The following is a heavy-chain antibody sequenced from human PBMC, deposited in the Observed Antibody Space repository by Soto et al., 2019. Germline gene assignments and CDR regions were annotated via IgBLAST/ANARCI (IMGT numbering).Heavy chain of an antibody. CDR2: MSSSSSYI. V-gene: IGHV3-21*01. CDR1: GFTVSSYS. Sequence: PGGSLRLSCTASGFTVSSYSMKWVRQAPGKGLEWVSAMSSSSSYIYYAASVKGRFTISRDNTKNPLYLQMNSLRAEDTAVYYCARAPLYYDSSGYGSLLWGQGTLVTVSS. CDR3: ARAPLYYDSSGYGSLL. J-gene: IGHJ4*02. D-gene: IGHD3-22*01.